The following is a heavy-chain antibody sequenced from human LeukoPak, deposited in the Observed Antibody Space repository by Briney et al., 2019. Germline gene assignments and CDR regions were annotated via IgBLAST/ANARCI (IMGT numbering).Heavy chain of an antibody. CDR2: IGYDGSNK. Sequence: PGGSLRLSCAASGFTFSSYGMHWVRQAPGKGLEWVAVIGYDGSNKYYADSVKGRFTISRDNSKNTLYLQMNSLRAEDTAVYYCARVRWGAVAGGAGRYYYGMDVWGQGTTVTVSS. J-gene: IGHJ6*02. V-gene: IGHV3-33*01. D-gene: IGHD6-19*01. CDR3: ARVRWGAVAGGAGRYYYGMDV. CDR1: GFTFSSYG.